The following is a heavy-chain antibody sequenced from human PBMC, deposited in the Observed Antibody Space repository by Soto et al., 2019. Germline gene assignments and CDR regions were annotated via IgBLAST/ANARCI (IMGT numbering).Heavy chain of an antibody. CDR1: GGSISSYY. V-gene: IGHV4-59*01. Sequence: SETLSLTCTVSGGSISSYYWSWIRQPPGKGLEWIGYIYYSGSTNYNPSLKSRVTISVDTSKNQCSLKLSSVTAADTAVYYCARGSYYGSSGYYYGGHRDYYYYGMDVWGQGTTVTVSS. D-gene: IGHD3-22*01. CDR2: IYYSGST. J-gene: IGHJ6*02. CDR3: ARGSYYGSSGYYYGGHRDYYYYGMDV.